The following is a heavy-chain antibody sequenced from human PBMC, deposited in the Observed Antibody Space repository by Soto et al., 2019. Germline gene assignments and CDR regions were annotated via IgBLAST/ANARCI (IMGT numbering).Heavy chain of an antibody. Sequence: SLSCTFSGGSSTGAGNFWHWIRQAGGRWREWIGTVHSTGGTYYSPSLRSRVTISVNTPKNLFSLNMTCASATDTAVYFYAEREDSSPFGGLDGCGQGT. J-gene: IGHJ6*02. V-gene: IGHV4-39*01. D-gene: IGHD1-1*01. CDR2: VHSTGGT. CDR3: AEREDSSPFGGLDG. CDR1: GGSSTGAGNF.